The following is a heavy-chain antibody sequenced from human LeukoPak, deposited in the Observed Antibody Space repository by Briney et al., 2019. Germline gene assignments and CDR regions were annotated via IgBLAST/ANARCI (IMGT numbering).Heavy chain of an antibody. D-gene: IGHD5-12*01. CDR1: GGTFSIYA. CDR2: ITPILDIA. CDR3: ARDGKLYSGYVAMGSPFDY. V-gene: IGHV1-69*04. Sequence: GASVKVSCKASGGTFSIYAISWVRQAPGQGLEWMGRITPILDIANYTQKFQGRVTITADKSTSTIYMELSSLRSEDTAVYYCARDGKLYSGYVAMGSPFDYWGQGTLVTVSS. J-gene: IGHJ4*02.